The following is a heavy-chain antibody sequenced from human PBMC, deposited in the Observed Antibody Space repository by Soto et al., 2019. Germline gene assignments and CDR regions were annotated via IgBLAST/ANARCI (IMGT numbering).Heavy chain of an antibody. CDR2: IYYSGST. V-gene: IGHV4-31*03. CDR1: GGSISSGGYY. CDR3: ARVPPGYPIANYYFDY. D-gene: IGHD1-1*01. Sequence: QVQLQESGPGLVKPSQTLSLTCTVSGGSISSGGYYWSWIRQHPGKGLEWIGYIYYSGSTYYNPSHKSRVTISVDTSKNQFSLKLSSVTAADTAVYYCARVPPGYPIANYYFDYWGQGTLVTVSS. J-gene: IGHJ4*02.